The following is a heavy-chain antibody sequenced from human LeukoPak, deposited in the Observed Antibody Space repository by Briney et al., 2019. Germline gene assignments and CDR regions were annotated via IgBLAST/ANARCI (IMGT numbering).Heavy chain of an antibody. CDR3: ASRGH. Sequence: PSQTLSLTCTVSGGSISSGSYYWSSIRQPAGKGLEWIGRIYTSGSTKYNPSLKSRVTISVDTSKNQFSLKLSPVTAAETAVYYCASRGHWGQGTLVTVSS. J-gene: IGHJ4*02. D-gene: IGHD5-24*01. V-gene: IGHV4-61*02. CDR2: IYTSGST. CDR1: GGSISSGSYY.